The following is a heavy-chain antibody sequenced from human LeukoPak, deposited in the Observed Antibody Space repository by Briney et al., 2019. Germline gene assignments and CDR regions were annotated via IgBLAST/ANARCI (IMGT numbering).Heavy chain of an antibody. J-gene: IGHJ4*02. CDR2: INPNSGGT. V-gene: IGHV1-2*02. Sequence: GASVKVSCKASRYTFTDYHMHWVRQAPGQGLEWMGWINPNSGGTNYAQKFQGRVTMTRDTSISTAYMELSRLRSDDTAVYYCARVLKSRFGELLGWGQGTLVTVSS. D-gene: IGHD3-10*01. CDR3: ARVLKSRFGELLG. CDR1: RYTFTDYH.